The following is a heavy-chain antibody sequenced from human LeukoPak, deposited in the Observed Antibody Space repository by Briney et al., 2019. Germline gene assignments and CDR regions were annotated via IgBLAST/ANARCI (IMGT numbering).Heavy chain of an antibody. CDR3: ARNWASVGTFDI. CDR2: MSSSGSTI. CDR1: GFTFSSSE. V-gene: IGHV3-48*03. J-gene: IGHJ3*02. D-gene: IGHD7-27*01. Sequence: GGSLRLSCAASGFTFSSSEMNWVRQAPGKGLQWVSYMSSSGSTIYHADSVKGRFTISRDNAKNSLYLQMNSLRAEDTAAYYCARNWASVGTFDIWGQGTMVTVSS.